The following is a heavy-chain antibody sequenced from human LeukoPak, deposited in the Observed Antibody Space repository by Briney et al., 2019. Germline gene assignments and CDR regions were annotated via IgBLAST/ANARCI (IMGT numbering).Heavy chain of an antibody. CDR2: IRFDGSNE. Sequence: PGGSLRLSCAASGFTFSSYGMHWVRQAPGKGLEWVAFIRFDGSNEYYTDSVKGRFTISRDNSKNTLYLQMNSLRAEDTAVYYCATKGATVTTNVDEYFQHWGQGTLVTVSS. V-gene: IGHV3-30*02. CDR3: ATKGATVTTNVDEYFQH. D-gene: IGHD4-17*01. J-gene: IGHJ1*01. CDR1: GFTFSSYG.